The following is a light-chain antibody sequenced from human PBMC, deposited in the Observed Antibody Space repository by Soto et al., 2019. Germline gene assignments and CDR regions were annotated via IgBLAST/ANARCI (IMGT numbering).Light chain of an antibody. Sequence: EIVLTQSPGTLSLSPGGRATLSCRASQSVTSSDLAWYQQKPGQAPRLLIHGASSRATGIPDRFSGSGSGTDFILTFSRLENEDFAVYDCQHHGSSTRTFGQGTKVDIK. CDR1: QSVTSSD. V-gene: IGKV3-20*01. J-gene: IGKJ1*01. CDR3: QHHGSSTRT. CDR2: GAS.